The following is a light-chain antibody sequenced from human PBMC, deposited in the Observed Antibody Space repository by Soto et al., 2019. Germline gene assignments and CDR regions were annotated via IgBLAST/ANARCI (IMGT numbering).Light chain of an antibody. J-gene: IGLJ2*01. CDR1: SSNIGSNT. CDR2: SNN. Sequence: QSVLTQPPSASGTPVQRVTISCSGSSSNIGSNTVNWYQQLPGTAPKLLIYSNNQRPSGVPDRFSGSKSGTSASLAISGLQYEDEADYYCAAWDDSLNGPHVVFGGGTKLTVL. CDR3: AAWDDSLNGPHVV. V-gene: IGLV1-44*01.